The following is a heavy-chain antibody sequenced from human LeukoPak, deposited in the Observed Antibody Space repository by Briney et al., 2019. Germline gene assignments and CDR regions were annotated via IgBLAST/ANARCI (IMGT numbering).Heavy chain of an antibody. Sequence: ASVKVSCKASGYTFTSYGISWVRQAPGQGLEWMGWISAYNGNTNYAQKLQGGVTMTTDTSTSTAYMELRSLRSDDTAVYYCARDRIITMIVGGDYCFDYWGQGTLVTVSS. CDR3: ARDRIITMIVGGDYCFDY. CDR2: ISAYNGNT. J-gene: IGHJ4*02. CDR1: GYTFTSYG. V-gene: IGHV1-18*01. D-gene: IGHD3-22*01.